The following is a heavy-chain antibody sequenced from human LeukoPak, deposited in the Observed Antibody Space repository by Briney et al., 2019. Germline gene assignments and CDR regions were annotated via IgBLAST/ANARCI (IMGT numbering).Heavy chain of an antibody. CDR1: GFTFSSYG. CDR3: ARAYDYGDYSSFDY. V-gene: IGHV3-30*03. Sequence: GRSLRLSCAASGFTFSSYGMHWVRQAPGKGLEWVAVISYDGSNKYYADSVKGRFTISRDNSKNTLYLQMNSLRAEDTAVYYCARAYDYGDYSSFDYWGQGTLVTVSS. J-gene: IGHJ4*02. D-gene: IGHD4-17*01. CDR2: ISYDGSNK.